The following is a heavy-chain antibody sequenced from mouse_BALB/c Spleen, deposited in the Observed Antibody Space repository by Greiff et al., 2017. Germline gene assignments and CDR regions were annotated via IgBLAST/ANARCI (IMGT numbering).Heavy chain of an antibody. CDR3: AKGGNYVYFDV. CDR1: GFTFSDYY. D-gene: IGHD2-1*01. CDR2: ISDGGSYT. V-gene: IGHV5-4*02. Sequence: EVMLVESGGGLVKPGGSLKLSCAASGFTFSDYYMYWVRQTPEKRLEWVATISDGGSYTYYPDSVKGRFTISRDNAKNNLYLQMSSLKSEDTAMYYCAKGGNYVYFDVWGAGTTVTVSS. J-gene: IGHJ1*01.